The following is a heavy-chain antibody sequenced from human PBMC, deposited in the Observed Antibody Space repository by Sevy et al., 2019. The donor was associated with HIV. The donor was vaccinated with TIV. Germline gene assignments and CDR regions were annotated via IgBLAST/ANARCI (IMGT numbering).Heavy chain of an antibody. J-gene: IGHJ4*02. CDR2: ISGSGGST. Sequence: GGSLRLSCAASGFTFSSYAMSWFRQPPGKGREWVSAISGSGGSTYYADSVKGRFTISRDNSKNTLYLQMNSLRAEDTAVYYCAKSPYSSGWASFDYWGQGTLVTVSS. D-gene: IGHD6-19*01. CDR3: AKSPYSSGWASFDY. CDR1: GFTFSSYA. V-gene: IGHV3-23*01.